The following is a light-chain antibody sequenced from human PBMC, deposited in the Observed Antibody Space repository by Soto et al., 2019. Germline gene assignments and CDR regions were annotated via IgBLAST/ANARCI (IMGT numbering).Light chain of an antibody. V-gene: IGKV1-39*01. J-gene: IGKJ4*01. Sequence: DIQMTQSPSSLSASVGDRVTITCLARQSLSTLLNWYQQKPGKAPKLLIYGASNLESGVPSTFSGSGSGTDFTLTISSLQPEDFATYYCQQCFSTPLLTFGGGTKVEIK. CDR1: QSLSTL. CDR2: GAS. CDR3: QQCFSTPLLT.